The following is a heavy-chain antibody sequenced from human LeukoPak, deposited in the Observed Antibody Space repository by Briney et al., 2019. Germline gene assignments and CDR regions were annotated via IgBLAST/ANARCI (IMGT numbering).Heavy chain of an antibody. CDR3: ARANYYGSGSYYNAWFGNWFDP. CDR2: ISAYNGHT. D-gene: IGHD3-10*01. CDR1: GYTFTSYG. Sequence: ASVKVSCKASGYTFTSYGITWVRQAPGQGPEWMGWISAYNGHTKYAQKLQGRVTITADESTSTAYMELSSLRSEDTAVYYCARANYYGSGSYYNAWFGNWFDPWGQGTLVTVSS. J-gene: IGHJ5*02. V-gene: IGHV1-18*01.